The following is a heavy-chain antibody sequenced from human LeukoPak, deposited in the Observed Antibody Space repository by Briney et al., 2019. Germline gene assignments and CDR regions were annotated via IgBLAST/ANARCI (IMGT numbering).Heavy chain of an antibody. D-gene: IGHD1-26*01. CDR1: GFXFSIYE. CDR2: ISSIGTTI. V-gene: IGHV3-48*03. J-gene: IGHJ4*02. Sequence: PGGSLRLSCAASGFXFSIYEINWVRQAPGKGLEWVSYISSIGTTIYYADSVKGRFTISRDNAKNSLYLQMNSLRAEDTAVYYCARGERGDYWGQGTLVTVSS. CDR3: ARGERGDY.